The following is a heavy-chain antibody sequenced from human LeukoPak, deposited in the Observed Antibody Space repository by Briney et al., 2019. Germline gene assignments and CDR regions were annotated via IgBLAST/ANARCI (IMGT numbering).Heavy chain of an antibody. V-gene: IGHV4-59*01. CDR2: IYYSGST. CDR3: ARGRIVGATTREGGDY. D-gene: IGHD1-26*01. J-gene: IGHJ4*02. Sequence: PSETLSLTCTVSGGSISSYYWSWIRQPPGKGLEWIGYIYYSGSTNYNPSLKSRVTISVDTSKNQFSLNLSSVTAADTAVYYCARGRIVGATTREGGDYWGQGTLVTVSS. CDR1: GGSISSYY.